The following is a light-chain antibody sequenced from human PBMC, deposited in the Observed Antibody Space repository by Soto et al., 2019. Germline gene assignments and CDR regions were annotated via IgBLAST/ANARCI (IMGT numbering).Light chain of an antibody. J-gene: IGKJ1*01. V-gene: IGKV3-20*01. Sequence: EIALTQSPGTLSLSPGERATLSCRASQTVTSTYLAWYQQKPGQAPRLLIYGVSSRATGIPARFSGSGSETDFTLTISRLEPEDSAVYFCQHDANFLWTFGQGTKVEIK. CDR3: QHDANFLWT. CDR2: GVS. CDR1: QTVTSTY.